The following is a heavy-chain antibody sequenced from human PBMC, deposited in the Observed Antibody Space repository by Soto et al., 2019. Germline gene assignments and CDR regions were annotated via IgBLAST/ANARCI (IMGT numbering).Heavy chain of an antibody. CDR1: GYTFTSYY. CDR3: AGVSRYYYGMDV. CDR2: INPSGGST. J-gene: IGHJ6*04. V-gene: IGHV1-46*01. Sequence: QVQLVQSGAEVKKPGASVKVSCKASGYTFTSYYMHWVRQAPGQGLEWMGIINPSGGSTSYAQKFLGQVTITRDTCASAVYSGLSSVRSAAPAVYYFAGVSRYYYGMDVWGGGTTDAVSS.